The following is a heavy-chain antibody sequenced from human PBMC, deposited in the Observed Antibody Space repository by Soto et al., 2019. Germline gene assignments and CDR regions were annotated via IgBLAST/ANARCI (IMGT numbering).Heavy chain of an antibody. J-gene: IGHJ4*02. V-gene: IGHV2-5*01. CDR2: IYWNDDK. CDR1: GFSPSTSGVG. Sequence: SGPTLVNPTQTLTLTCTFSGFSPSTSGVGVGWIRQPPGKALEWLAVIYWNDDKRYSPSLKSRLTITKDTSKNQVVLTMTNMDPVDTATYYCAHRASNEATIGYWGQGTLVTVSS. D-gene: IGHD5-12*01. CDR3: AHRASNEATIGY.